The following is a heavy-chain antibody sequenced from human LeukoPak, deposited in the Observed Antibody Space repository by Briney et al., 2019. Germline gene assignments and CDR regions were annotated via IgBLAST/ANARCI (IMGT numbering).Heavy chain of an antibody. CDR3: ARVMGAANFDY. J-gene: IGHJ4*02. CDR1: GGSFSAFH. V-gene: IGHV4-34*01. Sequence: SETLSLTCAVSGGSFSAFHWTWIRQPPGQGLEWIGEINGSGKTNYNPSLKSRVTISVDTSKNQFSLKMTSVTAADTAVYYRARVMGAANFDYWGQGTLVTVSS. D-gene: IGHD1-26*01. CDR2: INGSGKT.